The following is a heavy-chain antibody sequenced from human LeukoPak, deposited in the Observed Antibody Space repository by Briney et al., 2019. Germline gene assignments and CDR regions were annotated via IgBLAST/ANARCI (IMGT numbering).Heavy chain of an antibody. CDR3: ARSVTPEDYYGMDV. CDR1: GFTFSSYS. Sequence: GGSLRLSCAASGFTFSSYSMNWVRQAPGKGLEWVSSISSSSSYIYYADSVKGRFTISRDNAKNSLYLQMNSLRAEDTAVYYCARSVTPEDYYGMDVWGQGTTVTVSS. V-gene: IGHV3-21*01. J-gene: IGHJ6*02. CDR2: ISSSSSYI.